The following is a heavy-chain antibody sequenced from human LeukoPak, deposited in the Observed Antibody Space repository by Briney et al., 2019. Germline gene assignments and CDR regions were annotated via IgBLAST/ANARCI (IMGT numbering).Heavy chain of an antibody. V-gene: IGHV3-21*01. CDR3: ARDRHIVVVIATNHDAFDI. CDR1: GFTFSSYS. J-gene: IGHJ3*02. D-gene: IGHD2-21*01. CDR2: ISSSSSYI. Sequence: PGGSLRLSCAASGFTFSSYSMNWVRQAPGKGLEWVSSISSSSSYIYYADSVKGRFTISGDNAKNSLYLQMNSLRAEDTAVYYCARDRHIVVVIATNHDAFDIWGQGTMVTVSS.